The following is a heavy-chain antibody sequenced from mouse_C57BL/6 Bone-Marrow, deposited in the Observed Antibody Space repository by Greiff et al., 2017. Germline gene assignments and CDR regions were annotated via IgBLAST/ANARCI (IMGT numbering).Heavy chain of an antibody. CDR3: AREGYYFDY. V-gene: IGHV3-6*01. J-gene: IGHJ2*01. Sequence: VQLQQSGPGLVKPSQSLSLTCSVTGYSITSGYYWNWIRQFPGNKLEWMGYISYDGSNNYNPSLKNRISITRDTSKNQIFLKLNSVTTEDTATFYCAREGYYFDYWGQGTTLTVSS. CDR1: GYSITSGYY. CDR2: ISYDGSN.